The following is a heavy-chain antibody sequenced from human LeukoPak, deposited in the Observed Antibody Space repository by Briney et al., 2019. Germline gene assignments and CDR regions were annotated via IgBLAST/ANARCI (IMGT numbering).Heavy chain of an antibody. D-gene: IGHD1-26*01. J-gene: IGHJ4*02. V-gene: IGHV4-38-2*01. Sequence: SETLSLTCDVSGYSISSGYYWGWIRQPPGKGLEWIGSIYHSGSTYYNPSLKSRVTISVDTSKNQFSLKLSSVAAADTAVYYCARNINSGSYLELFDYWGQGTLVTVSS. CDR3: ARNINSGSYLELFDY. CDR1: GYSISSGYY. CDR2: IYHSGST.